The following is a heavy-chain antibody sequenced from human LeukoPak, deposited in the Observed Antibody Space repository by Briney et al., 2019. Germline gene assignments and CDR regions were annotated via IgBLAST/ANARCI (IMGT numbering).Heavy chain of an antibody. V-gene: IGHV4-59*08. J-gene: IGHJ4*02. CDR1: GASISSYY. CDR3: ARLVAVAGKGFDY. CDR2: IYYSGST. Sequence: SETLSLTCTVSGASISSYYWSWIRQPPGKGLEWIGYIYYSGSTNYNPSLKSRVTISVDTSKNQFSLKLSSVTAADTAVYYCARLVAVAGKGFDYWGQGTLVTVSS. D-gene: IGHD6-19*01.